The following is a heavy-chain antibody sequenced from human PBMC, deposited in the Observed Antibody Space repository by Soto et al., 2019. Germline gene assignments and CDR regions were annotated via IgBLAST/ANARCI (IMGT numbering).Heavy chain of an antibody. CDR3: ARDRCTNGVCYAPSDD. CDR1: GFIFSTYA. V-gene: IGHV3-64*01. CDR2: ISSNGRST. Sequence: EVKLVESGGGLVQPGGSLRLSCATSGFIFSTYAMHWVRQAPGKGLEYVSAISSNGRSTYYANSVKGRFTISRDNSKNTLYLQRDSLRAEDMAVYYCARDRCTNGVCYAPSDDWGQGTLVTVSS. D-gene: IGHD2-8*01. J-gene: IGHJ1*01.